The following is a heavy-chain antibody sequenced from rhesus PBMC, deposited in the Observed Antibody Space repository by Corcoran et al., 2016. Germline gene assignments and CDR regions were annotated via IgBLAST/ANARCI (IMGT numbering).Heavy chain of an antibody. J-gene: IGHJ6*01. CDR1: GGSISSSY. Sequence: QLQLQESGPGLVKPSETLSVTCAVSGGSISSSYWSWIRQAPGKGLEWIGYIYGSGSSTNYNPSLKSRVTLSEDTSKNPLFLKLSSVTAADTAVYYCASRYCTGSGCYGSCGLCGLDSWGQGVVVTVSS. V-gene: IGHV4-169*02. D-gene: IGHD2-21*01. CDR2: IYGSGSST. CDR3: ASRYCTGSGCYGSCGLCGLDS.